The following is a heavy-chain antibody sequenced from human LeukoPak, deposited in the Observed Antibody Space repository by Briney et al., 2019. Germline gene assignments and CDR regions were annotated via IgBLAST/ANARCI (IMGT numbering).Heavy chain of an antibody. CDR2: IYYSGST. V-gene: IGHV4-31*03. D-gene: IGHD3-9*01. CDR1: GGSISSGGYY. CDR3: AKSGDRLLVNWFDP. Sequence: PSETLSLTCTVSGGSISSGGYYWSWIRQHPGKGLEWIGYIYYSGSTYYNPSLKSRVTISVDTSKTQFSLKLSSVTAADTAVYYCAKSGDRLLVNWFDPWGQGTLVTVSS. J-gene: IGHJ5*02.